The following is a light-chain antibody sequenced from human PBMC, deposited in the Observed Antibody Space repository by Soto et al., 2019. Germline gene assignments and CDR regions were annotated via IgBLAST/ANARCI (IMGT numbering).Light chain of an antibody. Sequence: EVVMTQSPATLSVSPGERATLSCRASQTVRDNLGWYQQKPGQPPRLLIYGATTRATGIPARFSGSGSGTEFTLTISSLQSEDFAVYYCRQYNNWPLTFGGGTKVEIK. CDR1: QTVRDN. CDR3: RQYNNWPLT. V-gene: IGKV3D-15*01. J-gene: IGKJ4*01. CDR2: GAT.